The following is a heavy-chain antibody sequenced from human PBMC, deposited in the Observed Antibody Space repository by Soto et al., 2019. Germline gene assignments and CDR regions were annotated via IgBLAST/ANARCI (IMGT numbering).Heavy chain of an antibody. CDR1: GGSFSGYY. CDR2: INHSGST. D-gene: IGHD2-15*01. CDR3: AREKEAGYCSGGSCYSRGYFDY. J-gene: IGHJ4*02. Sequence: SETLSLTCAVYGGSFSGYYWSWIRQPPGKWLEWIGEINHSGSTNYNPSLKSRVTISVDTSKNQFSLKLSSVTAADTAVYYCAREKEAGYCSGGSCYSRGYFDYWGQGTLVTVSS. V-gene: IGHV4-34*01.